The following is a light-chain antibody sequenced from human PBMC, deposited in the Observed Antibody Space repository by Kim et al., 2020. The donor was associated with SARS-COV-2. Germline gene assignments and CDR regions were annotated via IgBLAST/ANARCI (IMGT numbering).Light chain of an antibody. V-gene: IGLV3-19*01. CDR1: SRRSYY. CDR3: NSRDSNDNVV. J-gene: IGLJ2*01. CDR2: GKN. Sequence: VALGPTVRITCQGDSRRSYYASWYQQKPGQAPILVIYGKNNRPSGIPDRFSGSSSGNTASLTITGTQAGDEADYYCNSRDSNDNVVFGGGTQLTVL.